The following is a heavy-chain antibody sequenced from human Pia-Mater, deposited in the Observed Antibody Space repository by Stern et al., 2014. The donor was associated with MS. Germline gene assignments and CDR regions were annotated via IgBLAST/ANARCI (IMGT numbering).Heavy chain of an antibody. CDR3: ARGATRLENDY. Sequence: EVQLEESGGGLVQPGGSLRLSCAASGLTFSSYWMSWVRQAPGKGLEWVATIRGYVSEKIYVDSVNGRFTISRDNAKNSLFLQMNSLRVEDTAVYYCARGATRLENDYWGQGTLVTVSS. J-gene: IGHJ4*02. V-gene: IGHV3-7*01. CDR2: IRGYVSEK. D-gene: IGHD6-6*01. CDR1: GLTFSSYW.